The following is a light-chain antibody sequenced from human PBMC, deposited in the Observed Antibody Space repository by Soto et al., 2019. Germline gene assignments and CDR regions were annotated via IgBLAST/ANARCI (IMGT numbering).Light chain of an antibody. J-gene: IGKJ4*01. CDR3: QQYGTLPRT. V-gene: IGKV3-20*01. CDR1: QSVGNSY. Sequence: EIVLTQSPGSLSLSPGERATLSCRASQSVGNSYLAWYQQKPGQAPRLLIYDASSMPTGIPDRFSGSGSGTDFTLTVSRLEPEDFAVYYCQQYGTLPRTFGGGTKVEIK. CDR2: DAS.